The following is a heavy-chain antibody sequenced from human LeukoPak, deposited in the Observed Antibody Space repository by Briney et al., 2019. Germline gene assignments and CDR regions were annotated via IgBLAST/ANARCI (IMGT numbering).Heavy chain of an antibody. CDR2: IIPIFGTA. D-gene: IGHD3-22*01. Sequence: SVKVSCKASGGTFSSYAISWVRQAPGQGLEWMGRIIPIFGTANYAQKFQGRVTITKDESTSTAYMELSSLRSEDAAVYYCARDQYYDSSGYSNWFDPWGQGTLVTVSS. V-gene: IGHV1-69*05. CDR1: GGTFSSYA. J-gene: IGHJ5*02. CDR3: ARDQYYDSSGYSNWFDP.